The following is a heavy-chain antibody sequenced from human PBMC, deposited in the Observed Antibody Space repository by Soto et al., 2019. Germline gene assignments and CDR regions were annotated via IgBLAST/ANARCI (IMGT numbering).Heavy chain of an antibody. J-gene: IGHJ5*02. D-gene: IGHD3-3*01. V-gene: IGHV4-59*08. CDR2: IYYSGST. CDR1: GDSISSYY. CDR3: ARHTGDFWSGYYTGIDWFDP. Sequence: SETLSLTCTVSGDSISSYYWSWIRQPPGKGPEWIGYIYYSGSTNYNPSLKSRVTISVDTSKNQFSLKLSSVTAADTAVYYCARHTGDFWSGYYTGIDWFDPWGQGTLVTVSS.